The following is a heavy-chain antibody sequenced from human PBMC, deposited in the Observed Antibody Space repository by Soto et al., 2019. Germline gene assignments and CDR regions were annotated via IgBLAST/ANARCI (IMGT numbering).Heavy chain of an antibody. CDR1: GFTFDDYA. Sequence: EVPLVESGGGLVQPGRSLRLSCAASGFTFDDYAMHWVRQAPGKGLEWVSRISWNSGSIGYADSVKGRFTISRDNAKNSLYLQMNSLRAEDTALYYCAKVNIAVAGGHFDYWGQGTLVTVSS. CDR3: AKVNIAVAGGHFDY. V-gene: IGHV3-9*01. CDR2: ISWNSGSI. J-gene: IGHJ4*02. D-gene: IGHD6-19*01.